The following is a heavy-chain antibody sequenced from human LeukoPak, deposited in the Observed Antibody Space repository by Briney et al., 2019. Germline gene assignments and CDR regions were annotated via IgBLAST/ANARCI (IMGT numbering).Heavy chain of an antibody. CDR2: IKRKTGGGTT. CDR3: TTAVRITGFDS. D-gene: IGHD3-16*01. Sequence: GGSLRLSCAPSGFTFSNAWMTWVRQAPGKGLEWVSLIKRKTGGGTTDYAAPVKGRFTVSRNDSVNTLYLQMNSLKTEDTGVYYCTTAVRITGFDSWGQGALVTVSS. J-gene: IGHJ4*02. CDR1: GFTFSNAW. V-gene: IGHV3-15*01.